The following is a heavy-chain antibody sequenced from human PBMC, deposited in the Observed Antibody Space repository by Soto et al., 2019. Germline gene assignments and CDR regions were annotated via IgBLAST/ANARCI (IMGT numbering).Heavy chain of an antibody. D-gene: IGHD6-13*01. Sequence: SETLSLTCTFSGGSISSGGYYWSWIRQHPGKGLEWIGYIYYSGSTYYNPSLKSRVTISVDTSKNQFSLKLSSVTAADTAVYYCARDIAAAGRHNWFDPWGQGTLVTVSS. J-gene: IGHJ5*02. CDR3: ARDIAAAGRHNWFDP. CDR2: IYYSGST. CDR1: GGSISSGGYY. V-gene: IGHV4-31*03.